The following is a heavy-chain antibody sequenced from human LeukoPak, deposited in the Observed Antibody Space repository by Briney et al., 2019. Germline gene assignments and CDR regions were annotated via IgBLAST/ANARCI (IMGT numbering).Heavy chain of an antibody. CDR2: IYYSGST. V-gene: IGHV4-30-4*08. D-gene: IGHD3-9*01. Sequence: SETLSLTCTVSGGSISSGDYYWSWIRQPPGKGLEWIGYIYYSGSTYYNPSLKSRVTISVDTSKNQFSLKLSSVTAADTAVYYCARHWSSESLRYFDWSSYYFDYWGQGTLVTVSS. J-gene: IGHJ4*02. CDR1: GGSISSGDYY. CDR3: ARHWSSESLRYFDWSSYYFDY.